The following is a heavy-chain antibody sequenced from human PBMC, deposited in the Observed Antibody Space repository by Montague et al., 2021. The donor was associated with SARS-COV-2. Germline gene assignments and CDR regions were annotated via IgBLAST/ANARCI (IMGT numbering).Heavy chain of an antibody. CDR1: VSWNTGAD. J-gene: IGHJ5*02. Sequence: SETLSLTCSRLVSWNTGADWKCIRLHPSNTRESYGDICFSRNTNYNPSLKSRVTISVDTSKNQFSLKLSSVTAADTAVYYCARHHPVGGVRPWGQGTLVTVSS. D-gene: IGHD2-8*02. V-gene: IGHV4-59*08. CDR2: ICFSRNT. CDR3: ARHHPVGGVRP.